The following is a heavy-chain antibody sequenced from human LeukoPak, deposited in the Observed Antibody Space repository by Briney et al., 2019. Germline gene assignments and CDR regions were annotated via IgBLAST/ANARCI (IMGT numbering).Heavy chain of an antibody. J-gene: IGHJ4*02. Sequence: GVLRLSCAASGFTFSSYSMNWVRQAPGKGLEWVSYISSSSSTIYYADSVKGRFTISKDNAKNSLFLQMNSLRAEDTAVYYCARDLSRSFSMIRGLIQHREFDFWGRGTLVTVSS. CDR1: GFTFSSYS. D-gene: IGHD3-10*01. CDR2: ISSSSSTI. V-gene: IGHV3-48*04. CDR3: ARDLSRSFSMIRGLIQHREFDF.